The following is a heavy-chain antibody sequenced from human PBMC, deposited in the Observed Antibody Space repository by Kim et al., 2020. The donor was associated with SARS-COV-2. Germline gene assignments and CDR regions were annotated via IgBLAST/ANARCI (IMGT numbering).Heavy chain of an antibody. CDR2: INHSGST. Sequence: SEILSLTCAVYGGSFSGYYWSWIRQPPGKGLEWIGEINHSGSTNYNPSLKSRVTISVDTSKNQFSLKLSSVTAADTAVYYCARRRCSGGSCYGVRGHWFDPWGQGTLVTVSS. V-gene: IGHV4-34*01. CDR3: ARRRCSGGSCYGVRGHWFDP. J-gene: IGHJ5*02. CDR1: GGSFSGYY. D-gene: IGHD2-15*01.